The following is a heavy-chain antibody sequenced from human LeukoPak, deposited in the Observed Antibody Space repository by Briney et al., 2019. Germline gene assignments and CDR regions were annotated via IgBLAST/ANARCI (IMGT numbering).Heavy chain of an antibody. Sequence: GGSLRLSCAASGFTFSAYDMHWARQAPGKGLEWVAVLWDDGSRKYSADSVRGRFTISRDNSKNTPYLQMNSLRAEDTAVYYCAKGLKYCSGGSCSLYMDVWGKGTTVTVSS. CDR3: AKGLKYCSGGSCSLYMDV. CDR1: GFTFSAYD. V-gene: IGHV3-33*06. D-gene: IGHD2-15*01. CDR2: LWDDGSRK. J-gene: IGHJ6*03.